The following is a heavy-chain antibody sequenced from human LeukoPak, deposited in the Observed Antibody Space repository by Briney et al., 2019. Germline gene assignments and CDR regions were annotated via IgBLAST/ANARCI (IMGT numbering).Heavy chain of an antibody. CDR2: IYYSGST. J-gene: IGHJ4*02. CDR1: GGSISSSSYY. CDR3: ARVTGYIVEDYFDY. V-gene: IGHV4-61*01. Sequence: PSETLSLTCTVSGGSISSSSYYWSWIRQPPGNGLEWIGYIYYSGSTNYNPSLKSRVTISVDTSKNQFSLRLSSVTAADTAVYYCARVTGYIVEDYFDYWGQGTLVTVSS. D-gene: IGHD3-22*01.